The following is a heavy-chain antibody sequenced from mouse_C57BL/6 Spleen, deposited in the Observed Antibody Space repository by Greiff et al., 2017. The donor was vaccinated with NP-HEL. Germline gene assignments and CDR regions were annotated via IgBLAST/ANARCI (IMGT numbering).Heavy chain of an antibody. D-gene: IGHD1-1*01. Sequence: EVKLVESGGGLVKPGGSLKLSCAASGFTFSSYAMSWVRQTPEKRLEWVATISDGGSYTYYPDNVKGRFTISRDNAKNNLYLQMSHLNSEDTAMYDCARLYYGSRSVRYCDDWGTGTTVTVSA. V-gene: IGHV5-4*03. CDR3: ARLYYGSRSVRYCDD. CDR1: GFTFSSYA. CDR2: ISDGGSYT. J-gene: IGHJ1*03.